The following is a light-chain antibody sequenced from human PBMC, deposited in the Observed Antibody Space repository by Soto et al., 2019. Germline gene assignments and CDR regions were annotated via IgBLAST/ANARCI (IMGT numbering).Light chain of an antibody. Sequence: EIVMTQSPATLSVSPGERATLSCRASQSVSSNLAWYQQKPGQAPRLLIYGASTRATGIPARFSGSGSGTEFTLTISRPQYKDFAIYYCQQYNNWPPWTFGQGNKLEIK. CDR1: QSVSSN. J-gene: IGKJ2*02. CDR2: GAS. CDR3: QQYNNWPPWT. V-gene: IGKV3-15*01.